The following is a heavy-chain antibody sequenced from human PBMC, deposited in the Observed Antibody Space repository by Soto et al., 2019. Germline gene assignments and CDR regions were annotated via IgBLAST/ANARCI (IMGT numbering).Heavy chain of an antibody. CDR1: GGSISSGGYS. CDR2: IYHSGST. J-gene: IGHJ6*02. CDR3: ARHGSAGRGYYGMDV. Sequence: QLQLQESGSGLVKPSQTLSLTCAVSGGSISSGGYSWSWIRQPPGKGLEWIGYIYHSGSTYYNPSLKSRDTIPVDRSKNQVPLKLSSVTAADTALYYCARHGSAGRGYYGMDVWGQGTTVPVSS. V-gene: IGHV4-30-2*01.